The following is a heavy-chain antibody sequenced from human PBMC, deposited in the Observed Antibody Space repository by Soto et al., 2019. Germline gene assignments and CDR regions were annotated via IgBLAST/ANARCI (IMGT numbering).Heavy chain of an antibody. CDR2: ISGSGGST. V-gene: IGHV3-23*01. Sequence: PGGSLRLSCAASGFTFSSYAMSWVRQAPGKGLEWVSAISGSGGSTYYADSVKGRFTISRDNSKNTLYLQMNSLRAEDTAVYYCAKAPPLRITMVRGAFDYWGQGTLVTVSS. CDR1: GFTFSSYA. CDR3: AKAPPLRITMVRGAFDY. J-gene: IGHJ4*02. D-gene: IGHD3-10*01.